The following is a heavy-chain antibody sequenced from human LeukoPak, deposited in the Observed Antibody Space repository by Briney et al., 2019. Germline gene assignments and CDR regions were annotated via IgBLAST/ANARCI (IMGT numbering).Heavy chain of an antibody. CDR3: ARDYYDSSGYYYFLIY. CDR1: GGTFSSYA. J-gene: IGHJ4*02. CDR2: IIPIFGTA. V-gene: IGHV1-69*01. D-gene: IGHD3-22*01. Sequence: SVKVSCKASGGTFSSYAISWVRQAPGQGLEWMGGIIPIFGTANYAQKFQGRVTITADESTSTAYMELSSLRSEDTAVYYCARDYYDSSGYYYFLIYWGQGTLVTVSS.